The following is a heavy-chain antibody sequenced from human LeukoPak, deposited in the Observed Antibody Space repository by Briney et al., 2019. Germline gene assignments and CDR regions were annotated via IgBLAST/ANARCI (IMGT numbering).Heavy chain of an antibody. Sequence: ASVKVSCKASGYTFTGYYMHWVRQAPGQGLEWMGWINPNSGGTNYAQKFQGRVTMTRDTSISTAYMELSRLRSDDTAVYYCARERELGVRGVIRTFDYWGQGTLVTVSS. CDR2: INPNSGGT. J-gene: IGHJ4*02. V-gene: IGHV1-2*02. CDR1: GYTFTGYY. CDR3: ARERELGVRGVIRTFDY. D-gene: IGHD3-10*01.